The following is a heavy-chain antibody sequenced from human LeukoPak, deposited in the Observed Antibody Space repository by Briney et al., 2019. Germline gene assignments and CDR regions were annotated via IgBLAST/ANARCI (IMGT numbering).Heavy chain of an antibody. J-gene: IGHJ4*02. CDR2: ISGGGGST. CDR3: ARFIVSTIIRGFDY. V-gene: IGHV3-23*01. D-gene: IGHD5/OR15-5a*01. CDR1: GFTFSNYA. Sequence: PGGSLRLSCAASGFTFSNYAMSWVRQAPGKGLEWVSAISGGGGSTYHADSVKGLFTISRDNSKNTLYLQMNSLRAEDTAIYYCARFIVSTIIRGFDYWGQGTLVTVSS.